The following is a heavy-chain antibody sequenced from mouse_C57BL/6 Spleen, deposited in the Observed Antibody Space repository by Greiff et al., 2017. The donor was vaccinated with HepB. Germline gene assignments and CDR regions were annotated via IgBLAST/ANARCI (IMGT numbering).Heavy chain of an antibody. D-gene: IGHD1-1*01. V-gene: IGHV1-9*01. Sequence: QVQLQQSGAELMKPGASVKLSCKATGYTFTGYWIEWVKQRPGHGLEWIGEILPGSGSTNYNEKSKGKATFTADTSSNTAYMQLSSLTTEDSAIYYCARSPDYYGSSYGYFDVWGTGTTVTVSS. CDR3: ARSPDYYGSSYGYFDV. J-gene: IGHJ1*03. CDR1: GYTFTGYW. CDR2: ILPGSGST.